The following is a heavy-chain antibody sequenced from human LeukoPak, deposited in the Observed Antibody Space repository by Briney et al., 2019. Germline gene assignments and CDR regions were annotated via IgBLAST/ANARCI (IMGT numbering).Heavy chain of an antibody. D-gene: IGHD2-15*01. J-gene: IGHJ4*02. CDR2: ISSSSSYI. CDR3: ARDLCSGGSCYGKTFDY. CDR1: GFTFSSYS. Sequence: GGSLRLSCAASGFTFSSYSMNWVRQAPGKGLEWVSSISSSSSYIYYADSVKGRFTTSRDNAKNSLYLQMNSLRAEDTAVYYCARDLCSGGSCYGKTFDYWGQGTLVTVSS. V-gene: IGHV3-21*01.